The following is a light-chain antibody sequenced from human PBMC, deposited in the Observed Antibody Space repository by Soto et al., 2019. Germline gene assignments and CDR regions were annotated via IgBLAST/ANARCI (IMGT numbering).Light chain of an antibody. CDR3: QQFGGSPPSWT. Sequence: ESVLTQSPGTLSLSPGERATLSCRASQSVSSNSLAWYQQKPGQAPRLLIYGASSRATGTPDRFSGSGSRTDFTLTISRLEPEDFAVYYCQQFGGSPPSWTFGQGTKVEI. CDR1: QSVSSNS. CDR2: GAS. J-gene: IGKJ1*01. V-gene: IGKV3-20*01.